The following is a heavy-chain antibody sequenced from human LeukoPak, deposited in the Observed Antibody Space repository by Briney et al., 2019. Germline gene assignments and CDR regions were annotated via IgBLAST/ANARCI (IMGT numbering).Heavy chain of an antibody. D-gene: IGHD5-12*01. V-gene: IGHV3-23*01. Sequence: PGGPLRLSCAASGFTFISYAMAWVRQAPGKGLEWVSAISGSDSREDYADSEKGRFTISRDTSKDTLYLQMNDLRAEDTARYYCAKALGYVDPFDYWGQGTLVTVSS. J-gene: IGHJ4*02. CDR1: GFTFISYA. CDR2: ISGSDSRE. CDR3: AKALGYVDPFDY.